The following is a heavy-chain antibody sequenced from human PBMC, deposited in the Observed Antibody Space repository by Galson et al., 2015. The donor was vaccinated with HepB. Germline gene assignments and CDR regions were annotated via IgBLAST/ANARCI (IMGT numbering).Heavy chain of an antibody. CDR1: GFTFSSFW. D-gene: IGHD3-10*01. CDR2: INSDGSST. V-gene: IGHV3-74*01. Sequence: SLRLSCAASGFTFSSFWMHWVRQAPGKGLVWVSRINSDGSSTSYADSVKGRFTVSRDNAKNTLYLQMNILRAEDTAVYYCGSGNYLLDYWGQGTLVTVSS. CDR3: GSGNYLLDY. J-gene: IGHJ4*02.